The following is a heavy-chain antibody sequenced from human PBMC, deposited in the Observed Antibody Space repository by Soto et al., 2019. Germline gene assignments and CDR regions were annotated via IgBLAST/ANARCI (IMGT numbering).Heavy chain of an antibody. CDR2: IFCDDDK. Sequence: QITLKESGPTLVKPTQTLTLTCTFSGFSLTTSGVGVGWIRQPPGKALEWLELIFCDDDKRYSPSLKSRLTITKDTNKSQLVLTMTNIDPVYTAPYYCASSSGYRIFDCWGQGTLVTVYS. CDR3: ASSSGYRIFDC. J-gene: IGHJ4*02. V-gene: IGHV2-5*02. D-gene: IGHD3-22*01. CDR1: GFSLTTSGVG.